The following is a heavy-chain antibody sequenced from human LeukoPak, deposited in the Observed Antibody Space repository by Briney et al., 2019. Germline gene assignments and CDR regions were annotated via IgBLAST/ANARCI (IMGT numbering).Heavy chain of an antibody. D-gene: IGHD6-19*01. CDR3: ATSGIAVAGPDA. Sequence: GGSLRLSRAASGFTFSSYSMSWVRQAPGKGLEYVSSISSSSSYIYYADSVKGRFTISRDNAKNSLYLQMNSLRAEDTAVYYCATSGIAVAGPDAWGQGTLVTVSS. CDR2: ISSSSSYI. CDR1: GFTFSSYS. J-gene: IGHJ5*02. V-gene: IGHV3-21*01.